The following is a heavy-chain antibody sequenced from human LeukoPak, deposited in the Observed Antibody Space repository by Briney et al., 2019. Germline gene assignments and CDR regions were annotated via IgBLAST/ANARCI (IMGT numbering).Heavy chain of an antibody. V-gene: IGHV3-43D*03. D-gene: IGHD6-6*01. CDR3: AKGPLHSAARPLYLDY. CDR1: GFTFDDYA. Sequence: GGSLRLSCAASGFTFDDYAMHWVRQAPGKGLEWVSLISWDGGSTYYADSVKGRFTISRDNSKNSLYLQMNSLRAEDTALYYCAKGPLHSAARPLYLDYWGQGTLVTVSS. J-gene: IGHJ4*02. CDR2: ISWDGGST.